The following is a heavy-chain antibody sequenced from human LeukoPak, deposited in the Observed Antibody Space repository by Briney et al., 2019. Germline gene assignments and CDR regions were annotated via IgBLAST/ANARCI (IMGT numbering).Heavy chain of an antibody. Sequence: GGSLRLSCAASGFTFSSYSMNWVRQAPGKGLVWVSRINSDGSSTSYADSVKGRFTISRDNAKNTLYLQMNSLRAEDTAVYYCAKFNTSPGHALDIWGRGTMVTVSS. V-gene: IGHV3-74*01. CDR1: GFTFSSYS. CDR3: AKFNTSPGHALDI. J-gene: IGHJ3*02. D-gene: IGHD2-2*01. CDR2: INSDGSST.